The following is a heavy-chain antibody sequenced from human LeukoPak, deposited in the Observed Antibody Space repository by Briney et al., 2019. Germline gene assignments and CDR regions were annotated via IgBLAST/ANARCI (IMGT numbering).Heavy chain of an antibody. CDR3: ARDRYSDLG. CDR2: INQDGSEK. D-gene: IGHD5-12*01. V-gene: IGHV3-7*01. CDR1: GFTFSNYW. J-gene: IGHJ4*02. Sequence: PGGSLRLSCAASGFTFSNYWMIWVRQAPGQGLEWVANINQDGSEKYYVDSVKGRFTISRDNAKTSLYLQMNSLRAEDTAVYYCARDRYSDLGWGQGTLVTVSS.